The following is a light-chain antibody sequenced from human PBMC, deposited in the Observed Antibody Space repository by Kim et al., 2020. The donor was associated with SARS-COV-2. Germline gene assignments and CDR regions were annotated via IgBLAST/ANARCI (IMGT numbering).Light chain of an antibody. J-gene: IGLJ2*01. Sequence: QSALTQPASVSGSPGQSITISCTGTSSDVGGYNYVSWYQQHPGKAPKLMIYDVSKRPSGVSNRFPGSKSGNTASLTISGLQAEDEADYFCSSYTSSSTVFGGGTQLTVL. CDR2: DVS. CDR3: SSYTSSSTV. V-gene: IGLV2-14*01. CDR1: SSDVGGYNY.